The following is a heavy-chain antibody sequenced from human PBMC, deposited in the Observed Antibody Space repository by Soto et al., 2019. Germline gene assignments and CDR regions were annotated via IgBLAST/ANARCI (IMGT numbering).Heavy chain of an antibody. Sequence: PSETLTLTCTVSGGSISSYYWSWIRQPPGKGLEWIGYIYYSGSTNYNPSLKSRVTISVDTSKNQFSLKLSSATAADTAVYYCARDGGPYYDFDLVSGRYGMDVWGQGTTVTVS. CDR2: IYYSGST. CDR1: GGSISSYY. D-gene: IGHD3-3*01. V-gene: IGHV4-59*01. J-gene: IGHJ6*02. CDR3: ARDGGPYYDFDLVSGRYGMDV.